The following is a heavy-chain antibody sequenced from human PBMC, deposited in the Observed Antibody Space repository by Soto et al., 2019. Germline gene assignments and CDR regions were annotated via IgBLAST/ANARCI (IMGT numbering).Heavy chain of an antibody. Sequence: QVQLVQSGAEVKKPGASVKVSCKASGYTFTGYYMHWVRQAPGQGLAWMGWINPNSGGTNYAQKFQGRDTMTRDTSISTAYMELSRLRSDDTAVYYCARENTIFGVVRGMDVWGQGTTVTVSS. J-gene: IGHJ6*02. CDR2: INPNSGGT. CDR3: ARENTIFGVVRGMDV. CDR1: GYTFTGYY. V-gene: IGHV1-2*02. D-gene: IGHD3-3*01.